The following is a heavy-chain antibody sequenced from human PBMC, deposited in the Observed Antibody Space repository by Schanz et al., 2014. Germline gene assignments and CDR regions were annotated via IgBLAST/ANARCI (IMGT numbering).Heavy chain of an antibody. CDR2: ISVYHGHT. V-gene: IGHV1-18*01. Sequence: QLMQSGSEVRKPGASVKVSCQASGYTFNNHGISWVRQAPGQGLEWMGWISVYHGHTNYAEKVHGRVTMTTDTSTSTAYMELRSLISDDTAVYYCVRDAGWAFGDYHGMDVWGQGTSVTVSS. J-gene: IGHJ6*02. CDR3: VRDAGWAFGDYHGMDV. CDR1: GYTFNNHG. D-gene: IGHD3-10*01.